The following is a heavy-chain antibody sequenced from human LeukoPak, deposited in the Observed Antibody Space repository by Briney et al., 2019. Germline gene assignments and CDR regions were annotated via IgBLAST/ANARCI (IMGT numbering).Heavy chain of an antibody. CDR3: ARDSFSGSWSNYYYYMDV. V-gene: IGHV4-4*07. Sequence: PSGTLSLTCTVSGGSISSYYWSWIRQPAGKGLEWIGRIYTSGSTNYNPSLKSRVTMSVDTSKNQFSLKLSSVTAADTAVYYCARDSFSGSWSNYYYYMDVWGKGTTVTISS. J-gene: IGHJ6*03. D-gene: IGHD1-26*01. CDR2: IYTSGST. CDR1: GGSISSYY.